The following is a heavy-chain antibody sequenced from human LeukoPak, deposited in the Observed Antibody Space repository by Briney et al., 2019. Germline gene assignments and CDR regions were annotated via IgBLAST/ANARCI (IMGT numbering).Heavy chain of an antibody. J-gene: IGHJ4*02. D-gene: IGHD3-9*01. CDR1: GGSISSYY. Sequence: SETLSLTCTVSGGSISSYYWSWIREPPGRGLEWIGYIYYSGSTNYNPSLKSRVTISVDTSKNQFSLKLSSVTAADTAVYYCARVQELTGYSLFDYWGQGTLFTVSS. CDR2: IYYSGST. CDR3: ARVQELTGYSLFDY. V-gene: IGHV4-59*01.